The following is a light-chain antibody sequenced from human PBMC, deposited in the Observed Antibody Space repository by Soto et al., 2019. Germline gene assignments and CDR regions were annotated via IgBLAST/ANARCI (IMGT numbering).Light chain of an antibody. J-gene: IGLJ1*01. V-gene: IGLV2-14*03. Sequence: QSALTQPASVSGSPGQSITISCTGASSDVGGYNFVSWYQQHPGKAPKLMIYDVTFRPSGVSIRFSGSKSGNTASLTISGLQVEDEADYYCSSYTSSNTLSVFGTGTKLTVL. CDR3: SSYTSSNTLSV. CDR2: DVT. CDR1: SSDVGGYNF.